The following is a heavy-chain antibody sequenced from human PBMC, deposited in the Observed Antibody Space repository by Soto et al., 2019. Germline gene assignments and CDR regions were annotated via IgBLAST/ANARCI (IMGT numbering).Heavy chain of an antibody. CDR3: AREVLYDSSCEIDY. J-gene: IGHJ4*02. D-gene: IGHD3-22*01. CDR2: IWYDGNTK. Sequence: PGGSLCLSCAASGFSINSHGMHWVRQAPGKGLVWVAGIWYDGNTKYYAASVKGRFTISRDNSKNTLDLGMNSLRAEDTAVYYCAREVLYDSSCEIDYRGQGALVT. CDR1: GFSINSHG. V-gene: IGHV3-33*08.